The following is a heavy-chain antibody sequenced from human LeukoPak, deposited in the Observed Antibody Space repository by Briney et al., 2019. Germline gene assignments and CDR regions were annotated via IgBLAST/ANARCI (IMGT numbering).Heavy chain of an antibody. Sequence: GGSLRLSCAGSGFTFSSYWMHWVRQAPGKGLVWVSRINSGGSSATYADSVKGRFTISRDNAKNTLYLQMNSLRGEDTAVYYCARDRATAMFDYWAQGTLVTVSS. D-gene: IGHD5-18*01. V-gene: IGHV3-74*01. J-gene: IGHJ4*02. CDR2: INSGGSSA. CDR1: GFTFSSYW. CDR3: ARDRATAMFDY.